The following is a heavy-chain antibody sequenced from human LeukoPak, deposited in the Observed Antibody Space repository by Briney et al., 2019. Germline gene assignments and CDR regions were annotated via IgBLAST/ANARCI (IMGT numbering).Heavy chain of an antibody. V-gene: IGHV4-39*01. CDR2: IYYSGST. CDR3: ASLDIVVVPAAS. D-gene: IGHD2-2*01. CDR1: GGSISSYY. Sequence: SETLSLTCTVSGGSISSYYWGWIRQPPGKGLEWIGSIYYSGSTYYNPSLKSRATISVDTSKNQFSLKLSSVTAADTAVYYCASLDIVVVPAASWGQGTLVTVSS. J-gene: IGHJ4*02.